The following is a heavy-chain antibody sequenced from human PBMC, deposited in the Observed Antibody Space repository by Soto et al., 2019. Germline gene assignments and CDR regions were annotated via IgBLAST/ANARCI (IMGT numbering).Heavy chain of an antibody. CDR1: GGTFSSYA. Sequence: ASVKVSCKASGGTFSSYAISWVRQAPGQGLEWMGVINPIVGTTSYAQKFQGRVTITGDTSTSTVYMELSSLRSEDTAVYYCASVGRVVGSWYGMDVWGQGTTVTVSS. CDR3: ASVGRVVGSWYGMDV. J-gene: IGHJ6*02. D-gene: IGHD3-10*01. V-gene: IGHV1-69*06. CDR2: INPIVGTT.